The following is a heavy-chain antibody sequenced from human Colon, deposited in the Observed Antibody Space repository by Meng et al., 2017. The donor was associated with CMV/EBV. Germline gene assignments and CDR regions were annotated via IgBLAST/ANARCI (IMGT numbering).Heavy chain of an antibody. CDR2: INSRGDDT. J-gene: IGHJ4*02. D-gene: IGHD6-13*01. CDR1: GFTFSGYA. Sequence: GESLKISCVGSGFTFSGYAMSWVRQAPGRGLEWVSAINSRGDDTYYADSVRGRFTISRDNAKNNLYLQMDSLRAEDTALYYCAKKAPGSSPFDYWGQGTLVTVSS. V-gene: IGHV3-23*01. CDR3: AKKAPGSSPFDY.